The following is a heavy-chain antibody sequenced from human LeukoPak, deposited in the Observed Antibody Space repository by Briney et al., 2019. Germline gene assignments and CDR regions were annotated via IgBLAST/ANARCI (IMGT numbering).Heavy chain of an antibody. CDR2: IYTSGST. CDR1: GGSISSYY. CDR3: ASLPPYDSSGYAQFDP. Sequence: SETLSLTCTVSGGSISSYYWSWIRQPAGKGLEWIGRIYTSGSTNYNPSLKSRVTMSVDTSKNQFSLKLSSVTAADTAVYYCASLPPYDSSGYAQFDPWGQGTLVTVSS. V-gene: IGHV4-4*07. J-gene: IGHJ5*02. D-gene: IGHD3-22*01.